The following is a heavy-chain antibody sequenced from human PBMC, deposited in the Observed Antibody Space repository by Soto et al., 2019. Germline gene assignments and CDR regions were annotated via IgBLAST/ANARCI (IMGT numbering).Heavy chain of an antibody. CDR2: INGGNGNT. D-gene: IGHD3-22*01. CDR3: ARVDSYYDSSGYYPTSFDY. CDR1: GYPFINYA. Sequence: QVQLVQSGAEVKKPGASVKVSCKTSGYPFINYAMHWVRQAPGQRLEWMGWINGGNGNTKYSHKFQGRVTITGDTSANTGYMELSRLRSEDTAVYYCARVDSYYDSSGYYPTSFDYWGQGNLVTVSS. V-gene: IGHV1-3*01. J-gene: IGHJ4*02.